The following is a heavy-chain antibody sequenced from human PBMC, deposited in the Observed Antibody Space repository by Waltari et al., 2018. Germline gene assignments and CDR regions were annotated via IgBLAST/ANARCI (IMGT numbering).Heavy chain of an antibody. Sequence: QLQLQESGPGLVKPSETLSVTCSVSVVSITTNRHYWGWIRQPPGQGLEWIGTISYNGATYSSPSLRSRVTIFRDTSKNQLSLKLGSVTAADTAFYYCATYIGASLGTAAFDVWGQAQWSPSLQ. CDR2: ISYNGAT. CDR3: ATYIGASLGTAAFDV. J-gene: IGHJ3*01. D-gene: IGHD5-12*01. CDR1: VVSITTNRHY. V-gene: IGHV4-39*01.